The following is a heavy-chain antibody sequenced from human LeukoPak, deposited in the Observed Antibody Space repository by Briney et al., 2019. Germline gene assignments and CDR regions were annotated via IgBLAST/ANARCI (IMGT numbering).Heavy chain of an antibody. CDR2: IYTSGST. CDR1: GGSISSYY. V-gene: IGHV4-4*09. CDR3: ARLDRSKLNIDTPDYYYYYYMDV. D-gene: IGHD2/OR15-2a*01. Sequence: SETLSLTCTVSGGSISSYYGSWIRQPPGKGLEWIGYIYTSGSTNYNPSLKSRVTISVDTSKNQFSLKLSSVTAADTAVYYCARLDRSKLNIDTPDYYYYYYMDVWGKGTTVTVSS. J-gene: IGHJ6*03.